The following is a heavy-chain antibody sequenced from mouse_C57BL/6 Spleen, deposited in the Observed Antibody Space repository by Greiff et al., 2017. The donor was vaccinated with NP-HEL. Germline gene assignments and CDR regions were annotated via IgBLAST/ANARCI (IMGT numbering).Heavy chain of an antibody. CDR2: IYPGSGNT. CDR1: GYSFTSYY. Sequence: VMLVESGPELVKPGASVKISCKASGYSFTSYYIHWVKQRPGQGLEWIGWIYPGSGNTKYNEKFKGKATLTADTSSSTAYMQLSSLTSEDSAVYYCASHGNWYFDVWGTGTTVTVSS. J-gene: IGHJ1*03. V-gene: IGHV1-66*01. D-gene: IGHD2-1*01. CDR3: ASHGNWYFDV.